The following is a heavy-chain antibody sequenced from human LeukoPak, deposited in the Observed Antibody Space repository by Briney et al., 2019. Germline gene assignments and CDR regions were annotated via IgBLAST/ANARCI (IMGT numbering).Heavy chain of an antibody. D-gene: IGHD6-19*01. CDR2: IYSGGGT. J-gene: IGHJ4*02. Sequence: PGGSQRLSCAASGFTVSSNYMTWVRQAPGKGLEWVSVIYSGGGTYYADSVKGRFTISRDNSKDTLYLQMNSLRDEDTAVYYCARDNGRSSGWYYYLEYWGQGTLVTVSS. CDR3: ARDNGRSSGWYYYLEY. CDR1: GFTVSSNY. V-gene: IGHV3-53*01.